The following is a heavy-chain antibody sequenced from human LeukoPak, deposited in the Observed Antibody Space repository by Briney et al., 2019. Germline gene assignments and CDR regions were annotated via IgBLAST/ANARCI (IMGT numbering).Heavy chain of an antibody. Sequence: SETLSLTCAVYGGSFSGYYWSWIRQPPGKGLEWIGEINHSGSTNYNPSLKSRVTISVDTSKNQFSLKLSSVTAADTAVYYCAICFGELFLDYWGQGTLVTVSS. CDR2: INHSGST. D-gene: IGHD3-10*01. CDR1: GGSFSGYY. CDR3: AICFGELFLDY. J-gene: IGHJ4*02. V-gene: IGHV4-34*01.